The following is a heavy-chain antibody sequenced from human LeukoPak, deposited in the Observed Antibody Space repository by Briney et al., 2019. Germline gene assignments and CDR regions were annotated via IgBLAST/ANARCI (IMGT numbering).Heavy chain of an antibody. V-gene: IGHV4-59*08. Sequence: SDTLSLTCTVCGGSISSYYWSWIRQPPGKGLEWIGYIYYRGSTNYTPSLKSRVTISVDTSKNQFSLKLSSVTAADTAVYYCARQTTGVVPYYYYGMDVWGQGTTVTVSS. CDR2: IYYRGST. CDR1: GGSISSYY. D-gene: IGHD4-11*01. CDR3: ARQTTGVVPYYYYGMDV. J-gene: IGHJ6*02.